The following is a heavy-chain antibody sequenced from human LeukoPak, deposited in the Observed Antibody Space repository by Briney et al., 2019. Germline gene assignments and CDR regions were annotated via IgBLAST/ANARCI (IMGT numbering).Heavy chain of an antibody. V-gene: IGHV4-39*07. D-gene: IGHD3-10*01. CDR2: IYYRGNT. CDR1: GGFISTTSYY. CDR3: ARDGTGRDSLSPYYYYGMDV. Sequence: SETLSLTCTVSGGFISTTSYYWGWIRQTPGKGLEWIGSIYYRGNTYYHPSLTSRVTISVDTSKNQFSLKLTSVTAADTGVYYCARDGTGRDSLSPYYYYGMDVWGQGTTVTVSS. J-gene: IGHJ6*02.